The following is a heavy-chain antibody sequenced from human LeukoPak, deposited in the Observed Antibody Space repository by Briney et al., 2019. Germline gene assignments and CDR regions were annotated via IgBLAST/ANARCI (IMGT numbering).Heavy chain of an antibody. CDR3: ARDRYYYDSSGYRFDP. CDR2: IYTSGST. V-gene: IGHV4-4*07. J-gene: IGHJ5*02. D-gene: IGHD3-22*01. Sequence: SETLSLTCTVSGGSISSYYWSWIRQPAGKGLEWIGRIYTSGSTNYNPSLKSRVTMSVDTSKNQFSLKLSSVTAADTAVYYCARDRYYYDSSGYRFDPWGQGTLVTVSS. CDR1: GGSISSYY.